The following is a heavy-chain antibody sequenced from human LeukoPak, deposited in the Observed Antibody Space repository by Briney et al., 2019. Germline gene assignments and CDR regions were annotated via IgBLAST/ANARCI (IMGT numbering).Heavy chain of an antibody. CDR2: IYHSGST. CDR1: GGSISSGGYS. J-gene: IGHJ4*02. D-gene: IGHD6-13*01. Sequence: SQTLSLTCAVSGGSISSGGYSWSWIRQPPGKGLEWIGYIYHSGSTYYNPSLKSRVTISVDRSKNQFSLKLSSVTAADTAVYYCARVNRYSSSWYVNYWGQGTLVTVSS. CDR3: ARVNRYSSSWYVNY. V-gene: IGHV4-30-2*01.